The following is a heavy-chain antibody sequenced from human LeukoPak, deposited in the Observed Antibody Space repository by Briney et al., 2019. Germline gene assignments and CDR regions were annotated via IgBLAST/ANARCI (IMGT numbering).Heavy chain of an antibody. CDR1: GGSISSYY. CDR3: ARDEDMVRGGTNYYYYYGMDV. D-gene: IGHD3-10*01. Sequence: SETLSLTCTVSGGSISSYYWSWIRQPPGKGLEWIGYIYYSGSTNYNPSLKSRVTISVDTSKNQFSLKLSSVTAADTAVYYCARDEDMVRGGTNYYYYYGMDVWGQGTTVTVSS. CDR2: IYYSGST. V-gene: IGHV4-59*01. J-gene: IGHJ6*02.